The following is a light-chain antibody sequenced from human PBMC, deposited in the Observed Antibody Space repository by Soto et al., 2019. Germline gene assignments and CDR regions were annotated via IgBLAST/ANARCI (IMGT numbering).Light chain of an antibody. CDR2: GAS. CDR1: QSVDSN. J-gene: IGKJ4*01. V-gene: IGKV3D-15*01. CDR3: QQYNDWPLT. Sequence: EIVMTQSPATLSVSPGDGATLSCRASQSVDSNLAWYQQKPVQTPRLLMYGASTRPTGIPARFSGSGSGTDFTLTIISLQSEDSAVYYCQQYNDWPLTFGGGTKVEIK.